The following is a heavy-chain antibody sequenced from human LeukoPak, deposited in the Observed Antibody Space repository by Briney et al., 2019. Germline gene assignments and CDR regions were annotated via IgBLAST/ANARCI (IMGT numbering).Heavy chain of an antibody. CDR2: FMPIFGTA. J-gene: IGHJ4*02. CDR3: ARGESYTSSGYYY. V-gene: IGHV1-69*05. Sequence: SVKASRKASGGTFSNYAISWLRQAPGQGLEWMGRFMPIFGTANHAQKFQGRVTITTDESTTTAYMELSSLKSEDTAVYYCARGESYTSSGYYYWGQGTLVTVSS. CDR1: GGTFSNYA. D-gene: IGHD3-22*01.